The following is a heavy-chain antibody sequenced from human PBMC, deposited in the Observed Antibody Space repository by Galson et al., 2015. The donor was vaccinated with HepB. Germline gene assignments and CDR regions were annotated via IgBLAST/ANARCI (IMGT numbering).Heavy chain of an antibody. CDR2: ISYDESQK. D-gene: IGHD4/OR15-4a*01. J-gene: IGHJ4*02. Sequence: SLRLSCAASGFMFDTYAMHWVRQAPGKSLEWVAIISYDESQKYYADSVKGRFTISRDNSKNTLFLQMKNLRADDTAVYYCAREERRGANYYLDSWGQGTLVTVSS. CDR3: AREERRGANYYLDS. CDR1: GFMFDTYA. V-gene: IGHV3-30*14.